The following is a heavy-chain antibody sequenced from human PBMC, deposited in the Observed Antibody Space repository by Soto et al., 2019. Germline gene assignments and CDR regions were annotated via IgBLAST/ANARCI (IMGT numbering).Heavy chain of an antibody. CDR2: LNTYNGNT. V-gene: IGHV1-18*01. J-gene: IGHJ4*02. Sequence: GASVKVSCKASGYTFSNFGITWVRQAPGQGLEWMGWLNTYNGNTNFALKFQGRVTMTTDTSTNTAYMDLRSLTSDDTAVYYCARGPDPTYSDFWGQGTLVTVSS. CDR1: GYTFSNFG. CDR3: ARGPDPTYSDF.